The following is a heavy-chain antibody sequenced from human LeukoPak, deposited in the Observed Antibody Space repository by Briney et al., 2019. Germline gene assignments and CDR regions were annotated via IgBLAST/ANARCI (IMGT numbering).Heavy chain of an antibody. D-gene: IGHD1-14*01. CDR1: GFTFNNYA. CDR2: ISGGGGST. V-gene: IGHV3-23*01. CDR3: AKLHNLNCDY. J-gene: IGHJ4*02. Sequence: AGGSLRLSCAVSGFTFNNYAMSWVRQAPGKGLEWVSAISGGGGSTYYADSVRGRFTISRDNSKNTLYLQMNSLRPEDTAVYYCAKLHNLNCDYWGLGTLATVSS.